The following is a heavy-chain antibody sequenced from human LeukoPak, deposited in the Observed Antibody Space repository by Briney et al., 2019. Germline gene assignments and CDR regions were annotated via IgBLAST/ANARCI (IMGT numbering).Heavy chain of an antibody. V-gene: IGHV4-4*07. D-gene: IGHD3-16*01. CDR3: ARDRGGGWFDP. CDR2: IDTSGNT. J-gene: IGHJ5*02. CDR1: GVSISSYY. Sequence: SETLSLTCTVSGVSISSYYWSWIRQPAGKGLEWIGRIDTSGNTNYSPSLKSRLTMSVDTSKNQFSLKLSSVTAADTAVYYCARDRGGGWFDPWGQGTLVTVSS.